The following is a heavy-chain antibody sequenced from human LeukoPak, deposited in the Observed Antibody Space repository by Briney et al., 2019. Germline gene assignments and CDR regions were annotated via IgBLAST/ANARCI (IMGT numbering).Heavy chain of an antibody. V-gene: IGHV3-23*01. D-gene: IGHD6-13*01. J-gene: IGHJ4*02. CDR3: AKALRYSSSGSDY. Sequence: PGGSLRLSCAASGFPFGSYAMSWVRQAPGKGLEWVSDINGSGVSTYYADSVRGRFTISRDNSKNPLYLQMNSLRAEDTAVYFCAKALRYSSSGSDYWGQGTLVTVSS. CDR1: GFPFGSYA. CDR2: INGSGVST.